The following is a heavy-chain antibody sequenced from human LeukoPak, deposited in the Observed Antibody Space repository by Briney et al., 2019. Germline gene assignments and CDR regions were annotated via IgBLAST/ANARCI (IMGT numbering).Heavy chain of an antibody. D-gene: IGHD6-13*01. CDR1: GFTFSNCA. Sequence: GGSLRLSCAASGFTFSNCAVNWVRQAPGEGLEWVSSIRSSGDSTTYADSVKGRFTISRDNSKNALHLQMNSLRVEDTAVYYCSKMGWAAVSMSGGGYWGQGILVTVSS. V-gene: IGHV3-23*01. J-gene: IGHJ4*02. CDR2: IRSSGDST. CDR3: SKMGWAAVSMSGGGY.